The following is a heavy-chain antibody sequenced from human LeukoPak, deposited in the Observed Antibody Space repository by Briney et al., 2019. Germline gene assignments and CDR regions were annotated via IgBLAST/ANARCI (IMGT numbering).Heavy chain of an antibody. CDR3: ARDSGAPPGEKEADIVVVPAATNYYYMDV. D-gene: IGHD2-2*01. J-gene: IGHJ6*03. Sequence: SETLSLTCTVSGGSISSGGYYWSWIRQPPGKGLEWNGYIYHSGSTYYNPSLKSRVTISVDRSKNQFSLKLSSVTAADTAVYYCARDSGAPPGEKEADIVVVPAATNYYYMDVWGKGTTVTVSS. CDR1: GGSISSGGYY. V-gene: IGHV4-30-2*01. CDR2: IYHSGST.